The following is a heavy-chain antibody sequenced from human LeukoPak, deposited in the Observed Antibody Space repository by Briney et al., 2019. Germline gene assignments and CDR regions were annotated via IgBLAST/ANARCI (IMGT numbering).Heavy chain of an antibody. CDR3: ASRSSIWSGYQDTLYYFDS. J-gene: IGHJ4*02. CDR2: IYYSGNT. V-gene: IGHV4-59*01. CDR1: GVSITTYY. Sequence: SETLSLTCTVSGVSITTYYWSWIRQPPGKGLEWIGFIYYSGNTNYNPSLKSRVTISVDTSKNQFSLKLSSVTATDTAVYYCASRSSIWSGYQDTLYYFDSWGQGTLVTVSS. D-gene: IGHD3-3*01.